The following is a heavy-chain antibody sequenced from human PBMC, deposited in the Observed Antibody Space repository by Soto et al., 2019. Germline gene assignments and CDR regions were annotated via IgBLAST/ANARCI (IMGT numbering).Heavy chain of an antibody. CDR2: ISGSGGST. CDR3: ANAQEEGCSGGSCYPGPWWYFDS. J-gene: IGHJ4*02. CDR1: GFTFSGYA. V-gene: IGHV3-23*01. D-gene: IGHD2-15*01. Sequence: HPGGSLRLSCAASGFTFSGYAMSWVRQAPGKGLEWVSAISGSGGSTYYADSVKGRFTISRDNSKNTLYLQMNSLRAEDTAVYYCANAQEEGCSGGSCYPGPWWYFDSWGPGTLVTVSS.